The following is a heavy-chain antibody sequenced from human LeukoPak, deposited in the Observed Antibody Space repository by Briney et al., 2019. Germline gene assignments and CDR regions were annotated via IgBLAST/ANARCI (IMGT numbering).Heavy chain of an antibody. V-gene: IGHV3-23*01. D-gene: IGHD6-19*01. CDR1: GFIFGNHA. CDR2: ISGSGGTK. Sequence: PGGSLRLSCAASGFIFGNHAMSWVRQAPGKGLEWVSSISGSGGTKYYVDSVKGRFTISRDNSKNTVYLQMNSLRAEDTAVYYCARGEQWLVVYYYMDVWGKGTTVTVSS. CDR3: ARGEQWLVVYYYMDV. J-gene: IGHJ6*03.